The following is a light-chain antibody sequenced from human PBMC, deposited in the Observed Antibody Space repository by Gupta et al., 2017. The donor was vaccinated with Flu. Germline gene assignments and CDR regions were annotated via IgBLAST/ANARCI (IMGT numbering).Light chain of an antibody. CDR2: WAS. Sequence: NCKSSQSVLYSSNNKNYLAWYQQKPGQPPKLLIYWASTRESGVPDRFSGSRSGTDFTLTISSLQAEDVAVYYCQQYYTALYSFGQGTKLEIK. V-gene: IGKV4-1*01. CDR3: QQYYTALYS. CDR1: QSVLYSSNNKNY. J-gene: IGKJ2*03.